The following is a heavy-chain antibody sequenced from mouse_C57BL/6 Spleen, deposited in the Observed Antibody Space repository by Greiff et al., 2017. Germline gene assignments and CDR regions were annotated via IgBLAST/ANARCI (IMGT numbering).Heavy chain of an antibody. V-gene: IGHV14-4*01. CDR2: IDPENGDT. CDR1: GFNIKDDY. CDR3: TLSTMVTYYAMDY. J-gene: IGHJ4*01. D-gene: IGHD2-1*01. Sequence: VQLQQSGAELVRPGASVKLSCTASGFNIKDDYMHWVKQRPDQGLEWFGWIDPENGDTEYASKIQGQATITADTTSNTAYLQLSSLTSEDNAVYYCTLSTMVTYYAMDYWGQGTSVTVSS.